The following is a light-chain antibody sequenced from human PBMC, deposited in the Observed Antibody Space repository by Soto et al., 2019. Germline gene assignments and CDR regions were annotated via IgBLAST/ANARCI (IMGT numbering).Light chain of an antibody. Sequence: EKVMTQSPVTLSVSPGERATLSCRANQSVSNNLAWYQLRIGQAPRLLIYGASTRAAGIPARFSGGVSGTEFPLTISRLQSEDFAVYYCQPYNIWPPYTFGRGTKLEIK. CDR2: GAS. J-gene: IGKJ2*01. V-gene: IGKV3-15*01. CDR3: QPYNIWPPYT. CDR1: QSVSNN.